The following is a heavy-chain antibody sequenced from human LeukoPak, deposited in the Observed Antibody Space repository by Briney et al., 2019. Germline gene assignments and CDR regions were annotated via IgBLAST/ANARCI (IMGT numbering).Heavy chain of an antibody. J-gene: IGHJ6*02. CDR1: GYTFTSYY. V-gene: IGHV1-46*01. CDR3: ASMVTKDHYGMDV. Sequence: GASVKVSCKASGYTFTSYYMHWVRQAPGQGLEWMGIINPSGGSTSYAQKFQGRVTMTRETSTSTVYMELSSLRSEDTAVYYCASMVTKDHYGMDVWGQGTTVTVSS. CDR2: INPSGGST. D-gene: IGHD4-23*01.